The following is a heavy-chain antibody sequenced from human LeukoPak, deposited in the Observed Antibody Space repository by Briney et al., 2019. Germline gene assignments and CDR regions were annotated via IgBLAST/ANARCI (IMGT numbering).Heavy chain of an antibody. V-gene: IGHV3-30*18. Sequence: PGGSLRLSCAASGFTFSSYGMHWVRQAPGKGLEWVAVISYDGSNKYYADSVKGRFTISRDNSKNTLYLQMNSLRAEDTAVYYCAKDLQSGPPEYYYGMDVWGQGTTVTVSS. CDR1: GFTFSSYG. CDR2: ISYDGSNK. CDR3: AKDLQSGPPEYYYGMDV. J-gene: IGHJ6*02. D-gene: IGHD3-3*01.